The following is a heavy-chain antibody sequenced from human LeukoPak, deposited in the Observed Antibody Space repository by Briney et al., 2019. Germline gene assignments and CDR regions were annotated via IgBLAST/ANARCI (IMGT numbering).Heavy chain of an antibody. CDR1: GGSISSGGYY. J-gene: IGHJ4*02. V-gene: IGHV4-31*03. CDR2: IYYSGST. CDR3: ARARSAAGNFDY. D-gene: IGHD6-13*01. Sequence: SETLSLTCTVSGGSISSGGYYWSWIRQHPGKGLEWIGYIYYSGSTYYNPSLKSRVTISADTSENQFSLKLSSVTAADTAVYYCARARSAAGNFDYWGQGTLVTVSS.